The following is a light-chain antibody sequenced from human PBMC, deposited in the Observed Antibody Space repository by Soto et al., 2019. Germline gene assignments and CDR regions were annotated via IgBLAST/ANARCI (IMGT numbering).Light chain of an antibody. J-gene: IGLJ3*02. CDR1: SDINVGSYN. V-gene: IGLV5-37*01. CDR2: YYSDSDK. Sequence: QAVVTQPPSSSASPGESASLTCTLPSDINVGSYNIYWYQQKPGSPPRYLLNYYSDSDKGQGSGVPSRFSGSKDASANTGILLISGLQPEDEADYYCMIWPSNAWVFGGGTKLTVL. CDR3: MIWPSNAWV.